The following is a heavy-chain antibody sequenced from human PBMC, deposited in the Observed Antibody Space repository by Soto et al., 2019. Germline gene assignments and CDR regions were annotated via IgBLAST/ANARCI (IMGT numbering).Heavy chain of an antibody. CDR3: AKDPYYDILTGYYC. D-gene: IGHD3-9*01. CDR1: GFTFSSYA. V-gene: IGHV3-23*01. J-gene: IGHJ4*02. Sequence: LRLSCAASGFTFSSYAMSWVRQAPGKGLEWVSAISGSGGSTYYADSVKGRFTISRDNSKNTLYLQMNSLRAEDTAVYYCAKDPYYDILTGYYCWGQGTLVTVSS. CDR2: ISGSGGST.